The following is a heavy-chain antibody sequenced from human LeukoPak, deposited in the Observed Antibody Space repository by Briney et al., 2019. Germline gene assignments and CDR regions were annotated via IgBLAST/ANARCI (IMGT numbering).Heavy chain of an antibody. V-gene: IGHV3-7*01. CDR3: ARDRYSNYVGFDY. Sequence: GGSLRLSCAASGFTFSSYWMSWVRQAPGKGLEWVANIKQDGSEKYYVDSVKGRFTISRDNAKNSLYLQMNSLRAEDTAVYYCARDRYSNYVGFDYWGQGTLVTVSS. CDR1: GFTFSSYW. D-gene: IGHD4-11*01. J-gene: IGHJ4*02. CDR2: IKQDGSEK.